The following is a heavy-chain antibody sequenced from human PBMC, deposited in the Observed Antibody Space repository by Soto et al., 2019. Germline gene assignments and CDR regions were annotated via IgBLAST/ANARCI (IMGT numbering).Heavy chain of an antibody. CDR1: GYSFTSYW. CDR2: IYPGDSDT. V-gene: IGHV5-51*01. D-gene: IGHD2-15*01. Sequence: PGESLKISCKGSGYSFTSYWIGWVRQMPGKGLEWMGIIYPGDSDTRYSPSFQGQVTISADKSISTAYLQWSSLKASDTAMHYCAAQPVYCSGGSCYVDYWGQGTLVTVSS. CDR3: AAQPVYCSGGSCYVDY. J-gene: IGHJ4*02.